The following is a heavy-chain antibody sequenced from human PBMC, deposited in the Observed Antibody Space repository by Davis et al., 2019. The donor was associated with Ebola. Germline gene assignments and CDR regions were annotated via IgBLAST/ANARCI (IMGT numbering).Heavy chain of an antibody. V-gene: IGHV4-34*01. D-gene: IGHD3-10*01. Sequence: MPSETLSLTCAVYGGSFSAYYWTWIRQPPGKGLEWIGEIDHSGSTNYNPSLKSRVTISVDTSKNQFSLKLSSVTAADTAVYYCARGPGAIWFGEQLGGWFDPWGQGTLVTVSS. CDR3: ARGPGAIWFGEQLGGWFDP. J-gene: IGHJ5*02. CDR1: GGSFSAYY. CDR2: IDHSGST.